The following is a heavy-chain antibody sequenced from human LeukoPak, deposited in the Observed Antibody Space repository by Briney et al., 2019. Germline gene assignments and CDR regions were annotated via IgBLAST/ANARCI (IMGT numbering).Heavy chain of an antibody. D-gene: IGHD1-26*01. CDR2: IHASGST. CDR1: SSSFNFYY. V-gene: IGHV4-4*07. CDR3: AGVQSVFVADQWVEGFLDY. Sequence: SETLSLTCIVSSSSFNFYYWSWIRQPAGKGLEWIGRIHASGSTSYNPSLKSRLTMSIDTATTQFSLRLTSVTAADTAVYYCAGVQSVFVADQWVEGFLDYWGQGARVTVPS. J-gene: IGHJ4*02.